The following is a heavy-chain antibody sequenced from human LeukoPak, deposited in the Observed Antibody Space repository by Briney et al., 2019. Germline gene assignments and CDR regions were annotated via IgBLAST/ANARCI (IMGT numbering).Heavy chain of an antibody. CDR3: ARGQPYGDYNWFDL. CDR2: INSNTGGT. CDR1: GYTFTGYF. J-gene: IGHJ5*02. D-gene: IGHD4-17*01. Sequence: ASVKVSCKASGYTFTGYFMHWVRQAPGQGLERMGRINSNTGGTTYAQKFQGRVTMTRDTSITTAHMELSRLKSDDTAVYYCARGQPYGDYNWFDLWGQGALVTVSS. V-gene: IGHV1-2*06.